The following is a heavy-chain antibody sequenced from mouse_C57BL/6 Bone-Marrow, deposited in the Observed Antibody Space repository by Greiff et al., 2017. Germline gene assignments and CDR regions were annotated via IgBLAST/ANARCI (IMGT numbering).Heavy chain of an antibody. CDR1: GYAFSSYW. CDR2: IYPGDGDT. Sequence: QVQLKEPGAELVKPGASVKISCKASGYAFSSYWMNWVKQRPGKGLEWIGQIYPGDGDTNYNGKFKGKATLTADKSSSTAYMQLSSLPSADSAVCFSASNSPGHYFDYWGQGTTLTVSS. V-gene: IGHV1-80*01. J-gene: IGHJ2*01. D-gene: IGHD3-1*01. CDR3: ASNSPGHYFDY.